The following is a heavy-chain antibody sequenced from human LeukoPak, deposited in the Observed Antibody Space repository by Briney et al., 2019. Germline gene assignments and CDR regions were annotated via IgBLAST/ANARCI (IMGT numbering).Heavy chain of an antibody. Sequence: PGGSLRLSCAASGFTFSSYWMSWVRQAPGKGLEWVANIKQDGSEKYYVDSVKGRFTISRDNAKNSLYLQMNSLRAEDTAVYYCARVLAAAGTYYYYYMDVWGKGTTVTVSS. V-gene: IGHV3-7*01. CDR2: IKQDGSEK. CDR3: ARVLAAAGTYYYYYMDV. D-gene: IGHD6-13*01. J-gene: IGHJ6*03. CDR1: GFTFSSYW.